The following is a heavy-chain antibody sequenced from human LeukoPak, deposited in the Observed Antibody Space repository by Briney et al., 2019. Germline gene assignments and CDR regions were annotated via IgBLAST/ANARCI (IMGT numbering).Heavy chain of an antibody. Sequence: SETLSLTCAVYGGSFSGYYWSWIRQPPGKGLEWIGDINHSGSTNYNPSLKSRVTISVDTSKNQFSLKLSSVTAADTAVYCCARNERYNWNRYFQHWGQGTLVTVSS. CDR1: GGSFSGYY. D-gene: IGHD1-1*01. CDR2: INHSGST. CDR3: ARNERYNWNRYFQH. J-gene: IGHJ1*01. V-gene: IGHV4-34*01.